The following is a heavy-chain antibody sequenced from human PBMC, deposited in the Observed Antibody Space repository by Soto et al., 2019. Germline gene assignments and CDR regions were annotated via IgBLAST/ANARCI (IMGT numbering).Heavy chain of an antibody. J-gene: IGHJ6*02. CDR1: GFTFSSYG. D-gene: IGHD3-22*01. Sequence: GSLRLSCAASGFTFSSYGMHWVRQAPGKGLEWVAVIWYDGSNKYYADSVKGRFTISRDNSKNTLYLQMNSLRAEDTAVYYCARAYYYDSSGYDSYGMDVWGQGTTVTVSS. CDR2: IWYDGSNK. CDR3: ARAYYYDSSGYDSYGMDV. V-gene: IGHV3-33*01.